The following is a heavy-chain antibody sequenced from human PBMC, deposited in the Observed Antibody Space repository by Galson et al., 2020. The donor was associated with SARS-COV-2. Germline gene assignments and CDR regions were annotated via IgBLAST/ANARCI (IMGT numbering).Heavy chain of an antibody. J-gene: IGHJ4*02. D-gene: IGHD2-8*01. V-gene: IGHV4-31*03. CDR1: GVSISSGGYY. Sequence: ASETLSLTCTVSGVSISSGGYYWSWIRQHPGRGLEWIGYVYDNGNTYYNPSLKSRVSISIDTSKNQFSLKLNSVTAADTAVYSCARGSTFNGVVATVYFDYWGQGALVTVSS. CDR3: ARGSTFNGVVATVYFDY. CDR2: VYDNGNT.